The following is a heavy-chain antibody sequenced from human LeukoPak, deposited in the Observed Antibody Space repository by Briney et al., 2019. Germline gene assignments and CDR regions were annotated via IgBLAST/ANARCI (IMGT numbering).Heavy chain of an antibody. CDR1: GFTVSSNY. CDR2: INWNGGST. CDR3: ARSDYELDY. Sequence: GGSLRLSCAASGFTVSSNYMNWVRQAPGKGLEWVSGINWNGGSTGYADSVKGRFTISRDNAKSSLYLQMNSLRAEDTALYYCARSDYELDYWGQGTLVTVSS. J-gene: IGHJ4*02. V-gene: IGHV3-20*04. D-gene: IGHD4-17*01.